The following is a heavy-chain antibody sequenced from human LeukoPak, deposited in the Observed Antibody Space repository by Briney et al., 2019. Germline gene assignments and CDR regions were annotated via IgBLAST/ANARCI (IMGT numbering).Heavy chain of an antibody. CDR1: GGSISSYY. V-gene: IGHV4-59*01. CDR3: ARVTNYYDSSGYFEYTVRDAFDI. Sequence: SETLSLTYTVSGGSISSYYWSWVRQPPGKGLEWIGYIYYSGSTNYNPSLKSRVTISVDTSKNQFSLKLSSVTAADTAVYYCARVTNYYDSSGYFEYTVRDAFDIWGQGTMVTVSS. D-gene: IGHD3-22*01. J-gene: IGHJ3*02. CDR2: IYYSGST.